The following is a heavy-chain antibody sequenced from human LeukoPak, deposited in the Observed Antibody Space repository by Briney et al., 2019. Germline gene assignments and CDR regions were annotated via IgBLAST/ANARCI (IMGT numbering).Heavy chain of an antibody. CDR1: GFTVSSNY. V-gene: IGHV3-53*05. J-gene: IGHJ4*02. CDR2: IYSGGST. CDR3: ARDDYGDSFFDY. Sequence: GGSLRLSCAASGFTVSSNYMSWVRQAPGKGLEWVSVIYSGGSTYYADSVKGRFTISRDNSKNTLYLQMNSLRAEDTAVYYCARDDYGDSFFDYWGQGTLVTVSS. D-gene: IGHD4-17*01.